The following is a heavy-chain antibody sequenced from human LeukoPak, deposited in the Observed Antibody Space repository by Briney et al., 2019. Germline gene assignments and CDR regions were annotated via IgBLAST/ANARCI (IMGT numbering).Heavy chain of an antibody. CDR1: GGTFSSYA. Sequence: ASVTVSCKASGGTFSSYAISWVRQAPGQGLEWVGRIIPIFGTANYAKNFQGRVTITTAESTSTAYMELSSLRSEDTAVYYCARVDSGSYLNWFDPWGQGTLVTVS. CDR2: IIPIFGTA. CDR3: ARVDSGSYLNWFDP. D-gene: IGHD1-26*01. V-gene: IGHV1-69*05. J-gene: IGHJ5*02.